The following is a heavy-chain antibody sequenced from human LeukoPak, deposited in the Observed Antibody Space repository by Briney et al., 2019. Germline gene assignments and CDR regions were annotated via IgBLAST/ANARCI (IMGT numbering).Heavy chain of an antibody. V-gene: IGHV3-23*01. CDR2: ISGSGGST. CDR3: AKDKKSVEDY. J-gene: IGHJ4*02. Sequence: PGGSLRLSCAASGFTFSNYGMGWVRQAPGKGLEWVSAISGSGGSTYYADSVKGRFTISRDNSKNTLYLQMNSLRAEDTAVYYCAKDKKSVEDYWGQGTLVTVSS. CDR1: GFTFSNYG.